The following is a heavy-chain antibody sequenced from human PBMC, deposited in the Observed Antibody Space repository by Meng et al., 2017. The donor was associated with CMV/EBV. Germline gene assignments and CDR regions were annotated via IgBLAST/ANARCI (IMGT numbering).Heavy chain of an antibody. V-gene: IGHV1-69*05. Sequence: TFSSYGINWVRQAPGQGLEWMGGIIPIFGTANYAQKFQGRVTITTDESTSTAYMELSSLRSEDTAVYYCARGGGTIFGVVTNNWFDPWGQGTLVTVSS. D-gene: IGHD3-3*01. CDR3: ARGGGTIFGVVTNNWFDP. CDR1: TFSSYG. J-gene: IGHJ5*02. CDR2: IIPIFGTA.